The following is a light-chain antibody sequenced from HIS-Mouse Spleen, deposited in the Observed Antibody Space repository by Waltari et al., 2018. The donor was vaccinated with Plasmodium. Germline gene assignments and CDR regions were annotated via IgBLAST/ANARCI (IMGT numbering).Light chain of an antibody. CDR3: QAWDSSTAWV. CDR2: QDS. CDR1: KLGDQY. J-gene: IGLJ2*01. Sequence: SYELTQPPSVSVSPGPTASITCPDAKLGDQYACWYQQKPGQSPVLVIYQDSKRPSGTPERFSGSNSGNTATLTISGTQAMDEADYYCQAWDSSTAWVFGGGTKLTVL. V-gene: IGLV3-1*01.